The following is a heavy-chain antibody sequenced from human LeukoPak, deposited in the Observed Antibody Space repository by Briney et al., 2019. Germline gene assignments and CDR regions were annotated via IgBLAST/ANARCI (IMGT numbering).Heavy chain of an antibody. V-gene: IGHV1-8*03. CDR1: GYTFTSCD. CDR2: MNPNSGNT. D-gene: IGHD2-21*02. Sequence: ASVKVSCKASGYTFTSCDINWVRQATGQGLEWMGWMNPNSGNTGYAQKFQGRVTITRNTSISTAYMELSSLRSQDTAVYYCARGQGGDDYYYYYMDVWGKGTTVTVSS. J-gene: IGHJ6*03. CDR3: ARGQGGDDYYYYYMDV.